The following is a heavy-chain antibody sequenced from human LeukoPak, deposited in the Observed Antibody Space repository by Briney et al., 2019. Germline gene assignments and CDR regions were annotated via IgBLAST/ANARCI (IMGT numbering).Heavy chain of an antibody. CDR2: IYYSGST. V-gene: IGHV4-39*01. CDR3: ARGVYYYDTTED. J-gene: IGHJ4*02. CDR1: GGSISSSSYY. Sequence: KPSETLSLTCTVSGGSISSSSYYWGWIRQPPGKGLEWIGSIYYSGSTYCNPSLKSRVTISVDTSKNQFSLKLSSVTAADTAVYYCARGVYYYDTTEDWGQGTLVTVSS. D-gene: IGHD3-22*01.